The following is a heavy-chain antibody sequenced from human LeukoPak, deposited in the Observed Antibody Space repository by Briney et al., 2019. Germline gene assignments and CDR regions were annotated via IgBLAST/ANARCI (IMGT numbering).Heavy chain of an antibody. CDR1: GFTFSTYA. CDR3: AKVRDAQVDGSEDYLDN. V-gene: IGHV3-23*01. Sequence: GGSLRLSCAASGFTFSTYAMSWVRQAPGKGLEWVSVISGRGGSTYSADSVKGRFTISRDNSKNTLYLHMNSLRAEDTAVYYCAKVRDAQVDGSEDYLDNWGQGPLVTVSS. CDR2: ISGRGGST. J-gene: IGHJ4*02. D-gene: IGHD5-24*01.